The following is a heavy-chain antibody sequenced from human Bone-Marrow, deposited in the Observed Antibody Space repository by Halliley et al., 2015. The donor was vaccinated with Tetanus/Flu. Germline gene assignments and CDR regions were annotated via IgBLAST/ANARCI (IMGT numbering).Heavy chain of an antibody. CDR2: SLRSGI. CDR3: ARDSSHNYDSNGHHQKWFDP. V-gene: IGHV3-21*01. Sequence: SLRSGIDYADSVKGRFTISRDNAKNSLYLQMDSLRAEDTAVYYCARDSSHNYDSNGHHQKWFDPWGQGTLVTVSS. J-gene: IGHJ5*02. D-gene: IGHD3-22*01.